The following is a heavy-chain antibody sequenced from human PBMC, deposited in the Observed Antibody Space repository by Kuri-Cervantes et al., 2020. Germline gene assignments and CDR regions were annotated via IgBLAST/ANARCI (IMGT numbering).Heavy chain of an antibody. J-gene: IGHJ4*02. V-gene: IGHV3-30*03. CDR2: ISYDGSNK. D-gene: IGHD2-2*01. CDR3: ARHRPKYQLLPFDY. Sequence: LSLTCAASGFTFSSYGMHWVRQAPGKGLEWVAVISYDGSNKYYADSVKGRFTISRDNSKNALYLQMNSLRAEDTAVYYCARHRPKYQLLPFDYWGQGTLVTVSS. CDR1: GFTFSSYG.